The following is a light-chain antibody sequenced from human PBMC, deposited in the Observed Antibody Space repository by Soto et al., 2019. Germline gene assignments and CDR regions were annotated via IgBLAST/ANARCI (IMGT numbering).Light chain of an antibody. CDR3: QQYGSSPLMCT. Sequence: EIVLTQSPGTLSLSPGERATLSCRASQSVSSSYLAWYQQKPGQAPRLLIYGASSRATGIPDRFSGSVSGTDFTLTISRLEPEDFAVYYCQQYGSSPLMCTFGQGTKLEIK. V-gene: IGKV3-20*01. J-gene: IGKJ2*02. CDR1: QSVSSSY. CDR2: GAS.